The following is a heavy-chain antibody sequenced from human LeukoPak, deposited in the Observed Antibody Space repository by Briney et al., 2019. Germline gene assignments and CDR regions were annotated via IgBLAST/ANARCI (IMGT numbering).Heavy chain of an antibody. J-gene: IGHJ3*02. CDR1: GDSVSTNGVA. CDR2: TYYRSKWYN. V-gene: IGHV6-1*01. CDR3: ARGRSSAFDT. Sequence: SQTLSLTCGISGDSVSTNGVAWNWIRQSPSRGLEWLGRTYYRSKWYNDYAVSVKSRITINPDTSRNQFSLQLNSATPEDTAVYYCARGRSSAFDTWGQGTVVTVSS.